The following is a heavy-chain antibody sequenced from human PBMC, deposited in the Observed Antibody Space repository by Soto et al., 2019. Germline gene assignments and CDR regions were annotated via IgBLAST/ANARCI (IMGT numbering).Heavy chain of an antibody. CDR3: TRGGDPYKTGH. Sequence: SETLALTCTVSGGSVSSGSYNWSWIRQPPGKGLEWIGFIHYSGNTNYNPSLKGRVTMSVDTSKNQFSLKLTSVNTADSAIYYCTRGGDPYKTGHWGQGTLVTVSS. CDR2: IHYSGNT. V-gene: IGHV4-61*01. CDR1: GGSVSSGSYN. D-gene: IGHD2-21*01. J-gene: IGHJ4*02.